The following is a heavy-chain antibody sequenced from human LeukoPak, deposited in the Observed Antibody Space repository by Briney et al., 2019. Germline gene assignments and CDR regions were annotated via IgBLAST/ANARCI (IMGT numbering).Heavy chain of an antibody. CDR2: IYSGGST. V-gene: IGHV3-66*02. J-gene: IGHJ4*02. Sequence: GGSLRLSCAASGFTVSSNYMSWVRQAPGKGLEWVSVIYSGGSTYYADSVKGRFTISRDNSKNTLYLQMNSLRAEDTAVYYCARANTMPKHPDFDYWGQGTLVTVSS. D-gene: IGHD2-2*01. CDR1: GFTVSSNY. CDR3: ARANTMPKHPDFDY.